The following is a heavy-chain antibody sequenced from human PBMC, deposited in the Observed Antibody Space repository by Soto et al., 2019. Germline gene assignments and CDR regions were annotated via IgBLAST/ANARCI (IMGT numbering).Heavy chain of an antibody. CDR3: TTCGYDFWSGYYTGYYYYYMDV. Sequence: PVGSLRLSCAASGFTFSNAWMSWVRQAPGKGLEWVGRIKSKTDGGTTDYAAPVKGRFTISRDDSKNTLYLQMNSLKTEDTAVYYCTTCGYDFWSGYYTGYYYYYMDVWGKGTTVTVSS. J-gene: IGHJ6*03. CDR2: IKSKTDGGTT. D-gene: IGHD3-3*01. CDR1: GFTFSNAW. V-gene: IGHV3-15*01.